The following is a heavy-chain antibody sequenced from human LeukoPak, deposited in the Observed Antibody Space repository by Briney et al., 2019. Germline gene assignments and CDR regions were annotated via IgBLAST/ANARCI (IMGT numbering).Heavy chain of an antibody. CDR1: GFTFNDYY. J-gene: IGHJ5*02. Sequence: GGSLRLSRAAPGFTFNDYYMSWIRQAPGKGLEWLSYINIGGTNTHYADSVKGRFTISRDNAKKSLYLEMNNLRAEDTAVYYCATDGAGFDTWGQGVLVTVSS. CDR2: INIGGTNT. CDR3: ATDGAGFDT. V-gene: IGHV3-11*01.